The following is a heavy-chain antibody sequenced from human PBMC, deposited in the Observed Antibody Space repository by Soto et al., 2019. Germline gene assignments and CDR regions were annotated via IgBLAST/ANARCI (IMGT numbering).Heavy chain of an antibody. D-gene: IGHD2-15*01. CDR2: IIPIFGTA. J-gene: IGHJ5*02. CDR1: GGTFSSYA. CDR3: ARAGGGYCSGGSCKLENWFDP. Sequence: GASVKVSCKASGGTFSSYAISWVRQAPGQGLEWMGGIIPIFGTANYAQKFQGRVTITADESTSTAYMELSSLRSEDTAVYYCARAGGGYCSGGSCKLENWFDPWGQGTLVTVSS. V-gene: IGHV1-69*13.